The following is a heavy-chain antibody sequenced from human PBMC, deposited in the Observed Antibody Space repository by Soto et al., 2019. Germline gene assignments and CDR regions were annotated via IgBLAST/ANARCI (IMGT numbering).Heavy chain of an antibody. CDR2: ISSSGSTI. CDR1: GFTFSSYE. V-gene: IGHV3-48*03. Sequence: PGGSLRLSCAASGFTFSSYEMNWVRQAPGKGLEWVSYISSSGSTIYYADSVKGRFTISRDNAKNSLYLQMNSLRAEDTAVYYCARAHPHDYYDSSGYFSYWGQGTLVTVSS. J-gene: IGHJ4*02. CDR3: ARAHPHDYYDSSGYFSY. D-gene: IGHD3-22*01.